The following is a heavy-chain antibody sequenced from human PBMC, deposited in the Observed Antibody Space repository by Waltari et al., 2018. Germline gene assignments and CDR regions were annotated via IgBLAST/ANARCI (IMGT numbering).Heavy chain of an antibody. J-gene: IGHJ6*02. CDR3: AKRIQQNGLDL. CDR1: GGPISSSSYY. D-gene: IGHD1-1*01. CDR2: IYYTGTT. Sequence: QLQLQESGPGLVKPSETLSPTRSVSGGPISSSSYYWGWIRQPPGKGLEWIGSIYYTGTTYYNPSLKSRLTISVDTSKNQFSLKLTSVTAADTAVYYCAKRIQQNGLDLWGQGTTVIVS. V-gene: IGHV4-39*01.